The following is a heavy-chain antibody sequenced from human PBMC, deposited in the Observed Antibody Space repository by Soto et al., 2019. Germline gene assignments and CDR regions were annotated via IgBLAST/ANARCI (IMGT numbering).Heavy chain of an antibody. J-gene: IGHJ5*02. CDR2: IYYSGST. D-gene: IGHD4-17*01. CDR3: AREMGDYEVNWFDP. V-gene: IGHV4-39*07. CDR1: GGSISSSSYY. Sequence: SETLSLTCTVSGGSISSSSYYWGWIRQPPGKGLEWIGSIYYSGSTYYNPSLKSRVTISVDTSKNQFSLKLSSVTAADTAVYYCAREMGDYEVNWFDPWGQGNLVTVSS.